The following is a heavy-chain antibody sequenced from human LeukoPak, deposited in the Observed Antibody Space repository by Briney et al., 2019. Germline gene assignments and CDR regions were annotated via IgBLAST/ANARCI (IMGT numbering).Heavy chain of an antibody. CDR2: IYYSGRT. D-gene: IGHD5-12*01. CDR1: GGSISSSNYY. V-gene: IGHV4-39*07. Sequence: SETLSLTCTVSGGSISSSNYYWGWIRQPPGKGLEWIGSIYYSGRTRYNPSLKSRVTISVDTSKNQFSLKLSSVPAADTAVYYCARSCLIVDIVATIRARLGGNAFDIWGQGTMVTVSS. J-gene: IGHJ3*02. CDR3: ARSCLIVDIVATIRARLGGNAFDI.